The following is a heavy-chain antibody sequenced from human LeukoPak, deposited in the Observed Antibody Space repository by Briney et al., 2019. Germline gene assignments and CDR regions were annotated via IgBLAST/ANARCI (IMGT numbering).Heavy chain of an antibody. CDR3: AKGNSGSYHRAAGFY. Sequence: GGSLRLSCAAFGFTFSSYAMSWVRQAPGKGLEWVSAISGSGGSTYYADSVKGRFTISRDNSKNTLYLQMNSLRAEDTAVYYCAKGNSGSYHRAAGFYWDQGTLVTVSS. J-gene: IGHJ4*02. V-gene: IGHV3-23*01. D-gene: IGHD1-26*01. CDR2: ISGSGGST. CDR1: GFTFSSYA.